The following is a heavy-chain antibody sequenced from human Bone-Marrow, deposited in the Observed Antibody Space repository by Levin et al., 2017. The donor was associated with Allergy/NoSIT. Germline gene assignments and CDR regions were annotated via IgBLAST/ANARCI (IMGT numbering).Heavy chain of an antibody. V-gene: IGHV3-9*01. CDR1: GFTFDDYA. D-gene: IGHD4-11*01. Sequence: PGGSLRLSCAASGFTFDDYAMHWVRQAPGKGLEWVSGISWNSGSIGYADSVKGRFTISRDNAKNSLYLQMNSLRAEDTALYYCAKVHFMTTVTTGWFDPWGQGTLVTVSS. CDR3: AKVHFMTTVTTGWFDP. J-gene: IGHJ5*02. CDR2: ISWNSGSI.